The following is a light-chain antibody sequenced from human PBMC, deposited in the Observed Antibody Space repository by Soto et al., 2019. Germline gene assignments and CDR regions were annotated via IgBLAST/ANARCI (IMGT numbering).Light chain of an antibody. CDR1: SSDIGGYNF. CDR3: SSYTSGSRYV. Sequence: QSALTQPASVSGSPGQSITISCTGTSSDIGGYNFVSWYQQHPDKAPKFMIYNVNIRPSGVSDRFSGSKSGNTASLTISGLQAEDEADYNCSSYTSGSRYVFGTGTKVTVL. CDR2: NVN. V-gene: IGLV2-14*01. J-gene: IGLJ1*01.